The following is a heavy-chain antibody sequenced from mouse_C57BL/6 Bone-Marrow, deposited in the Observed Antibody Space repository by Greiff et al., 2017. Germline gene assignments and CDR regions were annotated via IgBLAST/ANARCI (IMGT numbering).Heavy chain of an antibody. J-gene: IGHJ2*01. CDR3: ARNYGSSYNY. CDR1: GYTFTSYG. D-gene: IGHD1-1*01. V-gene: IGHV1-81*01. CDR2: IYPRSGNT. Sequence: QVQLQQSGAELARPGASVKLSCKASGYTFTSYGISWVKQRTGQGLEWIGEIYPRSGNTYYNEKFKGKATLTADKSSSTSYMALRSLTSEDSAVYFCARNYGSSYNYWGQGTTLTVSS.